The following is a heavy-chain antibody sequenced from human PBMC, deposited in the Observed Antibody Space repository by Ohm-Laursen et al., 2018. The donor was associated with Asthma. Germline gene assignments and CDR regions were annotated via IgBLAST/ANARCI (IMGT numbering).Heavy chain of an antibody. J-gene: IGHJ4*02. Sequence: SQTLSLTCAVSGGSISSGDYYWSWIRQPPGKGLEWIGYIYYSGSTYYNPSLKSRVTISVDTSKNQFYLKLSSVTAADTAVYYCARGWGSSYGEYYFDFWGQGILVTVSS. V-gene: IGHV4-30-4*01. CDR2: IYYSGST. CDR3: ARGWGSSYGEYYFDF. CDR1: GGSISSGDYY. D-gene: IGHD5-18*01.